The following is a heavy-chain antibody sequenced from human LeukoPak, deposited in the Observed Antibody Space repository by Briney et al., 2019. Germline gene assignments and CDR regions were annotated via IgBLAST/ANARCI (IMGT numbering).Heavy chain of an antibody. CDR1: GYIFTSYY. Sequence: GASVKVSCKASGYIFTSYYMHWVRQAPGQGLEWMGIINPSGGSTSYAQKFQGRVTMTRDMSTSTVYMELSSLRSEDTAVYYCARAPPLAVAGTKQVAGDYWGQGTLVTVSS. V-gene: IGHV1-46*01. CDR3: ARAPPLAVAGTKQVAGDY. CDR2: INPSGGST. J-gene: IGHJ4*02. D-gene: IGHD6-19*01.